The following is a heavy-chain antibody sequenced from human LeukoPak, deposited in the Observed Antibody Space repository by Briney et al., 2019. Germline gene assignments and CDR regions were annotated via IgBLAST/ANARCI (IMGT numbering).Heavy chain of an antibody. CDR1: GASMSNSF. CDR3: ARAVGATEYYFDY. V-gene: IGHV4-4*07. D-gene: IGHD1-26*01. J-gene: IGHJ4*02. CDR2: IYTSGST. Sequence: SETLSLTCTVSGASMSNSFWSWIRQPAGKGLEWIGRIYTSGSTNYNPSLKSRVTMSVDTSKNQFSLKLSSVTAADTAVYYCARAVGATEYYFDYWGQGTLVTVSS.